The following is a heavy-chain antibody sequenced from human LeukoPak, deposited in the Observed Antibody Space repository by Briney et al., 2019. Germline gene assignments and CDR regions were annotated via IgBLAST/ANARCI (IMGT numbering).Heavy chain of an antibody. CDR3: ARDLNGSYKLDY. Sequence: ASVKVSCKASGYTFTGYYMHWVRQAPGQGLEWMGWINPKSGGTNYAQKFQGRVTMTRDMSTSTVYMELSSLRSEDTAVYYCARDLNGSYKLDYWGQGTLVTVSS. J-gene: IGHJ4*02. CDR2: INPKSGGT. CDR1: GYTFTGYY. D-gene: IGHD1-26*01. V-gene: IGHV1-2*02.